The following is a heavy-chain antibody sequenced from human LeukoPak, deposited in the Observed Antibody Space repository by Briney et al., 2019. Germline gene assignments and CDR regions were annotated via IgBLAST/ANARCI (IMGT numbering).Heavy chain of an antibody. CDR2: IIPIFGTA. V-gene: IGHV1-69*06. CDR3: AIGRVIAARPKQIDY. CDR1: GFTFSSYA. Sequence: GGSLRLSCAASGFTFSSYAISWVRQAPGQGLEWMGGIIPIFGTANYAQKFQGRVAITADKSTSTAYMELSSLRSEDTAVYYCAIGRVIAARPKQIDYWGQGTLVTVFS. J-gene: IGHJ4*02. D-gene: IGHD6-6*01.